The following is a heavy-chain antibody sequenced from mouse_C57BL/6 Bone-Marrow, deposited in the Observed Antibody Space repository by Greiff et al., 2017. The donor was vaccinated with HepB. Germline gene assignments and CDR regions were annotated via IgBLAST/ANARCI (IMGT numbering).Heavy chain of an antibody. CDR1: GFSFNTYA. J-gene: IGHJ3*01. CDR3: VRHYYGSSYLFAY. Sequence: EVKLVESGGGLVQPKGSLKLSCAASGFSFNTYAMNWVRQAPGKGLEWVACIRSKSNNYATYYADTVKDRFTISRDDSESMLYLQMNNLKTEDTAMYYCVRHYYGSSYLFAYWGQGTLVTVSA. V-gene: IGHV10-1*01. D-gene: IGHD1-1*01. CDR2: IRSKSNNYAT.